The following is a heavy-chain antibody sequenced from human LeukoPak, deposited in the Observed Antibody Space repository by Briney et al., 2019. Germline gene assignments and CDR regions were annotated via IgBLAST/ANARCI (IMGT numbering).Heavy chain of an antibody. J-gene: IGHJ3*02. Sequence: GGSLRLSCAASGFTFDDYAMHWVRQAPGKALEWVSCISWNSGSIGYADSVKGRFTISRDNAKNSLYLQMNSLRAEDTALYYCAKDISDTVLPSDAFDIWGQGTMVTVSS. D-gene: IGHD4-17*01. CDR3: AKDISDTVLPSDAFDI. CDR2: ISWNSGSI. CDR1: GFTFDDYA. V-gene: IGHV3-9*01.